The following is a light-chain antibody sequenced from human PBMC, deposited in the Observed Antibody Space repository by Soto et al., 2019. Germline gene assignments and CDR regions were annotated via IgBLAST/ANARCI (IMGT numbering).Light chain of an antibody. CDR2: GAS. CDR3: QQFGASLTWT. Sequence: DIVMTQSPDSLAVSLGERATMNCKCSRSVLYKSNNKNHLSWYQQKPGQPPRLLIYGASSRATGIPDRFSGSGSGTDLTLTISRLEPEDFAVYYCQQFGASLTWTFGQGTKVDIK. J-gene: IGKJ1*01. CDR1: RSVLYKSNNKNH. V-gene: IGKV4-1*01.